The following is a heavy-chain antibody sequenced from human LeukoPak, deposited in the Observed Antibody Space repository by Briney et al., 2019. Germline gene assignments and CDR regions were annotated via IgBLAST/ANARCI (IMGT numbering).Heavy chain of an antibody. Sequence: PGGSLRLSCEVSGFTFNTYAMHWVRQAPGKGLEWVTLISPDGSNKFYADSVKGRFTISRDNSKNTLYLQMNSLRAEDTAVYYCAKGGAEAGTLYLEYWGQGTLVTVSS. D-gene: IGHD6-13*01. CDR3: AKGGAEAGTLYLEY. CDR2: ISPDGSNK. CDR1: GFTFNTYA. V-gene: IGHV3-30*04. J-gene: IGHJ4*02.